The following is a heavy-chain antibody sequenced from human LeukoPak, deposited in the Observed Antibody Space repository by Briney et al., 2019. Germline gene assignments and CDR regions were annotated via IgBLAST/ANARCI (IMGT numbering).Heavy chain of an antibody. V-gene: IGHV4-59*01. CDR2: IYYSGST. CDR3: AASIVGAKANFQH. Sequence: PSETLSLTCTVSGGSISSYYWSWIRQPPGKGLEWIGYIYYSGSTNYNPSLKSRVTISVDTSKNQFSLKLSSVTAADTAVYYCAASIVGAKANFQHWGQGTLVTVSS. J-gene: IGHJ1*01. CDR1: GGSISSYY. D-gene: IGHD1-26*01.